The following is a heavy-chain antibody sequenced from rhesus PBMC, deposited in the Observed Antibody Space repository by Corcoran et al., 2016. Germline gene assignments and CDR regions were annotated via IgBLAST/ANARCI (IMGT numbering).Heavy chain of an antibody. J-gene: IGHJ6*01. D-gene: IGHD1-26*01. Sequence: EVQLVESGGGLAKPGVSLRLSCAASVFTFSDYYMDWVLQVSGKGVDGVSRISNGGGSTWYTDSVKGRFTISKENAKNTLYLQMDGLRAEETAVYYCARDRYNWNYVYYGLDSWGQGVVVTVSS. CDR2: ISNGGGST. CDR1: VFTFSDYY. CDR3: ARDRYNWNYVYYGLDS. V-gene: IGHV3-178*01.